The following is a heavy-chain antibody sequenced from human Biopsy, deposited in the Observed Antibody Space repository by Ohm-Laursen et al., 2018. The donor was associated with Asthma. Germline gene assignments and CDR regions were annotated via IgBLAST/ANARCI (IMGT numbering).Heavy chain of an antibody. V-gene: IGHV3-7*01. Sequence: SLRLSCTASGFTLGDYCMSWVRQVPGQGLEWVANIKHDGSEKNHVDSLKGRFTISRDNAKNLLFLQMNSLRAEDTAVYYCARTFHFWSPYHAEHYQLWGQGILVTVSS. CDR1: GFTLGDYC. D-gene: IGHD3-3*01. CDR3: ARTFHFWSPYHAEHYQL. J-gene: IGHJ1*01. CDR2: IKHDGSEK.